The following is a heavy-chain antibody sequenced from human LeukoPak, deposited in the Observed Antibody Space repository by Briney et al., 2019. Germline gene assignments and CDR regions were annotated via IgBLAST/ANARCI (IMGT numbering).Heavy chain of an antibody. CDR2: ISAYNGNT. J-gene: IGHJ4*02. D-gene: IGHD3-22*01. CDR1: GYTFTSYG. CDR3: ARDSYYYGSSGYYPEYYFDY. Sequence: GASVKVSCKASGYTFTSYGISWVRQAPGQGLEWMGWISAYNGNTNYAQKLQGRVTMTTDTSTSTAYMELRSLRSDDTAVYYCARDSYYYGSSGYYPEYYFDYWGQGTLVTVSS. V-gene: IGHV1-18*01.